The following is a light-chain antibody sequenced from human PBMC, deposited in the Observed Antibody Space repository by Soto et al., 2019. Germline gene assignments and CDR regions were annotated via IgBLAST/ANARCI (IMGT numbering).Light chain of an antibody. CDR1: SSDVGAYNY. V-gene: IGLV2-14*01. CDR2: DVS. J-gene: IGLJ3*02. CDR3: SSYTSSSTWV. Sequence: QSALTQPASVSGSPGQSITISCTGTSSDVGAYNYVSWHQQHPGKAPKLMIYDVSNRPSGVSNRFSGSKSGNTASLTISGLQAEDEADYYCSSYTSSSTWVFGGGTKVTVL.